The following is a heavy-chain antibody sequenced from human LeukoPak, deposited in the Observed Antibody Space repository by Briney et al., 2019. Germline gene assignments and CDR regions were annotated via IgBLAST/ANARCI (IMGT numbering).Heavy chain of an antibody. J-gene: IGHJ5*02. CDR1: GYSFTSYW. CDR2: IYPGDSDT. D-gene: IGHD1-26*01. CDR3: ARFSKVREPRAWFDP. Sequence: GESLKISCKGSGYSFTSYWIGWVRQMPGKGLEWMGIIYPGDSDTRYSPSFQGQVTISADKSISTAYLQWSSLKASDTAMYYCARFSKVREPRAWFDPWGQGTLVTVSS. V-gene: IGHV5-51*01.